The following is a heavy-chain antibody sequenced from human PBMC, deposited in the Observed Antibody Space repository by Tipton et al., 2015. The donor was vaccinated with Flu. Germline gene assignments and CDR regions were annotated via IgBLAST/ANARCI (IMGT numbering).Heavy chain of an antibody. CDR2: IPYSGST. CDR1: GGSISSSSYY. Sequence: GLVKPSETLSLTCTVSGGSISSSSYYWGWIRQPPGKGLEWIGSIPYSGSTYYNPSLKSRVTISVDTSKNQFSLKLSSVTAADTAVYYCARTFSGSYPLYYYYGMDVWGQGTTVTVSS. V-gene: IGHV4-39*07. CDR3: ARTFSGSYPLYYYYGMDV. J-gene: IGHJ6*02. D-gene: IGHD1-26*01.